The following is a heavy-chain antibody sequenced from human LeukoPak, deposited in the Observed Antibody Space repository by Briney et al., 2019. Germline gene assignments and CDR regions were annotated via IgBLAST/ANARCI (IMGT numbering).Heavy chain of an antibody. J-gene: IGHJ5*02. V-gene: IGHV3-74*01. CDR3: AKDFTPVGRWFDP. D-gene: IGHD2-15*01. CDR2: VSRAGYTT. Sequence: GSLTLSSAASGFTFSGVWMHWVRQAPGQGLVWVFHVSRAGYTTRYADSVKGRFTISRDNAKNTLYLQMNSLKPEDTAVYYCAKDFTPVGRWFDPWGQGTLVTVSS. CDR1: GFTFSGVW.